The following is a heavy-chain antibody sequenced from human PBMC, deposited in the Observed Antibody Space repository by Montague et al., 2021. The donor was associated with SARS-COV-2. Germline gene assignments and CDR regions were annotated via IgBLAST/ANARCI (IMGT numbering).Heavy chain of an antibody. J-gene: IGHJ6*02. D-gene: IGHD3-10*01. Sequence: SLRLSCAASGFTFSRHEVNWVRQAPGKGLEWVSYITSDGGIIYYSYFXXVRFTISRDNAKNSLYLHMNGLRVGDTAVYYCATLARGLFDHGMDVWGQGTTVTVSS. V-gene: IGHV3-48*03. CDR3: ATLARGLFDHGMDV. CDR1: GFTFSRHE. CDR2: ITSDGGII.